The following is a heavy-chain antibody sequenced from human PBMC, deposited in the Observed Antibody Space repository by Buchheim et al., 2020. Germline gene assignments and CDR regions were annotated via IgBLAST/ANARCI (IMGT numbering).Heavy chain of an antibody. Sequence: QLQVQESGPGLVKPSETLSLTCTVSGGSISSSTYYWGWIRQPPGKGLEWIGSIYYSGTTHYNPSLESRVTMSVDTSKNQFSLKVKSMTAADTAVYFCARGTLHGMDVWGQGTT. J-gene: IGHJ6*02. CDR2: IYYSGTT. CDR3: ARGTLHGMDV. V-gene: IGHV4-39*07. CDR1: GGSISSSTYY.